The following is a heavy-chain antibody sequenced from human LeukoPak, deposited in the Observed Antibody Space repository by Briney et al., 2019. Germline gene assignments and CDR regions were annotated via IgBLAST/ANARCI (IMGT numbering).Heavy chain of an antibody. V-gene: IGHV3-30*02. D-gene: IGHD2-2*01. CDR3: ARGLPSSTRTYNWFDP. Sequence: GGSLRLSCAASGFTFSTYGMHWVRQAPGKRLEWVAFIHYDGGNEYNGDSVKGRFTISRDNSKNTLYLQMNSLRPEDTAVYYCARGLPSSTRTYNWFDPWGPGTLVTVSS. CDR1: GFTFSTYG. CDR2: IHYDGGNE. J-gene: IGHJ5*02.